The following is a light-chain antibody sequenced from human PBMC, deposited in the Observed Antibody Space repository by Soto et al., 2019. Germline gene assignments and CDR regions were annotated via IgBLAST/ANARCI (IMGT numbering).Light chain of an antibody. Sequence: IVLTQSPATLSLSPGERATLSCRASQSVSSYLAWYQQKPGQAPRLLIYDASNRATGIPARFSGSGSGTDFTLTISSLEPEDFAVYYCKQRSNWPKYTFGQGTKVDIK. V-gene: IGKV3-11*01. J-gene: IGKJ2*01. CDR1: QSVSSY. CDR2: DAS. CDR3: KQRSNWPKYT.